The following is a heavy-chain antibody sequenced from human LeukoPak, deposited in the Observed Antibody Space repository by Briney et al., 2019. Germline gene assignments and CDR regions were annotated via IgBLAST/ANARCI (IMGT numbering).Heavy chain of an antibody. CDR2: INHSGST. CDR3: ARAYATYYYHSSGAIDY. CDR1: GGSFSGYY. J-gene: IGHJ4*02. Sequence: SETLSLTCAVYGGSFSGYYWSWIRQPPGKGLEWIGEINHSGSTNYNPSLKSRVTISVDTSKNQFSLKLSSVTAADTAVYYCARAYATYYYHSSGAIDYWGQGTLVTVSS. D-gene: IGHD3-22*01. V-gene: IGHV4-34*01.